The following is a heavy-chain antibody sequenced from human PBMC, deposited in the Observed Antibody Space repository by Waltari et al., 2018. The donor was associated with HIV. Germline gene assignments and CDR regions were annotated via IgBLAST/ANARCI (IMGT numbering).Heavy chain of an antibody. V-gene: IGHV3-33*01. CDR3: ARDQEFMTTVTPLAY. Sequence: QVQLVESGGGVVQPGGSLRLSCAASGFTFNNYGIHWVRQAPGKGLEWLAVIWYDGSKTYYEGSVKSRFTISRDTSKNTVYLQMSSLRAEDTALYYCARDQEFMTTVTPLAYWGQGTPVTVSS. CDR2: IWYDGSKT. J-gene: IGHJ4*02. D-gene: IGHD4-4*01. CDR1: GFTFNNYG.